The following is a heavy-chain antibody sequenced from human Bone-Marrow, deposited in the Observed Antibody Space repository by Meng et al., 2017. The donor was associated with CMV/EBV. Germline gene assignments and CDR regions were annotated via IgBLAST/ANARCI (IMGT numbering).Heavy chain of an antibody. Sequence: GESLKISCAASGFTFSSYSMNWVRQAPGKGLEWVSSISSSSSYIYYADSVKGRFTISRDNAKNSLYLQMNSLRAEDTAVYYCARAGYYYGMDVWGQGTMVTVSS. J-gene: IGHJ6*02. D-gene: IGHD3-10*01. CDR3: ARAGYYYGMDV. V-gene: IGHV3-21*01. CDR1: GFTFSSYS. CDR2: ISSSSSYI.